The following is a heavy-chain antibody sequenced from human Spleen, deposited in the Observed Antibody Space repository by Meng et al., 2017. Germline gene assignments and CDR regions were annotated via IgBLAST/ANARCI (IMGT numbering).Heavy chain of an antibody. CDR1: GGSFSDYY. V-gene: IGHV4-34*01. Sequence: VQLQAGGAGLLKPSETLALTCVVSGGSFSDYYWSWIRRPPGKGLEWIGEINHSGSTNYNPSLESRATISVDTSQNNLSLKLSSVTAADSAVYYCARGPTTMAHDFDYWGQGTLVTVSS. CDR3: ARGPTTMAHDFDY. D-gene: IGHD4-11*01. CDR2: INHSGST. J-gene: IGHJ4*02.